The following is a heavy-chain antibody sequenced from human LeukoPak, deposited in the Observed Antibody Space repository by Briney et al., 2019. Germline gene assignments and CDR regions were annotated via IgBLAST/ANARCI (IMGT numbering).Heavy chain of an antibody. CDR1: GYTFTSYG. V-gene: IGHV1-18*01. CDR2: ISAYNGNT. J-gene: IGHJ4*02. CDR3: ARVAYDSSGYYPPHFDY. D-gene: IGHD3-22*01. Sequence: ASVTVSCKASGYTFTSYGISWVRQAPGQGLEWMGWISAYNGNTNYAQKLQGRVTMTTDTSTSTAYMELRSLRSDDTAVYYCARVAYDSSGYYPPHFDYWGQGTLVTVSS.